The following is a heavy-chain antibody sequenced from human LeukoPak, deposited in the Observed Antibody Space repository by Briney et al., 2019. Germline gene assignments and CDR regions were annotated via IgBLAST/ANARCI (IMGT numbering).Heavy chain of an antibody. Sequence: GGSLRLSCAAYGFTFSNYWMNWVRQAPGKGLEWVANIKQDGSEQYYVDSVKGRFTVSRDTSKNTLYLQMNSLRAEDTAVYYCAKGGRIGITGTFFDYWGQGTLVTVSS. CDR3: AKGGRIGITGTFFDY. V-gene: IGHV3-7*01. D-gene: IGHD1-20*01. CDR2: IKQDGSEQ. J-gene: IGHJ4*02. CDR1: GFTFSNYW.